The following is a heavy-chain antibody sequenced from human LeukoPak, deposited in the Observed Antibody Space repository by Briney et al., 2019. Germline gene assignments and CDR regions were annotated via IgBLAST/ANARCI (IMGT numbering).Heavy chain of an antibody. CDR2: IWYDGSNK. J-gene: IGHJ4*02. Sequence: GGSLRLSCAASGFTFSNFGMHWVRQAPGKGLEYVAGIWYDGSNKDYADSVKGRFTISRDNSKNTLDLQMNSLRTEDTAVYYCASNRYNDHDYWGQGTLVTVSS. D-gene: IGHD1-1*01. V-gene: IGHV3-33*01. CDR3: ASNRYNDHDY. CDR1: GFTFSNFG.